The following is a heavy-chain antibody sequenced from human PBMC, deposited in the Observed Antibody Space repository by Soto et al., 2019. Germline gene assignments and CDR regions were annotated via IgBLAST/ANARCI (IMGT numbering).Heavy chain of an antibody. Sequence: QLQLQESGPGLVKPSETLSLTCTVSGGSISSSSYYWGWIRQPPGKGLEWIGSIYYSGSTYYKPSLKSRVTISVDTSKNQFSLKLSSVTAADTAVYYCARLPIVATHYYYYYMDVWGKGTTVTVSS. CDR3: ARLPIVATHYYYYYMDV. J-gene: IGHJ6*03. CDR2: IYYSGST. CDR1: GGSISSSSYY. D-gene: IGHD5-12*01. V-gene: IGHV4-39*01.